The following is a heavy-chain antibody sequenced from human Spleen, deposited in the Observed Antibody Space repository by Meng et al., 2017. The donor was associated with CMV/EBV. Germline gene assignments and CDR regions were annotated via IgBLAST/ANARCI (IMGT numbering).Heavy chain of an antibody. CDR3: ARDDSSHARGRWYYYGMDV. V-gene: IGHV1-2*02. Sequence: ASVKVSCKASGYTFTRYGISWVRQAPGQGLEWMGWINPNSGDTSYAQKFKGRVTMTRDTYISTAYMELSRLRCVDTAVYYCARDDSSHARGRWYYYGMDVWGQGTTVTVSS. D-gene: IGHD3-22*01. CDR2: INPNSGDT. CDR1: GYTFTRYG. J-gene: IGHJ6*02.